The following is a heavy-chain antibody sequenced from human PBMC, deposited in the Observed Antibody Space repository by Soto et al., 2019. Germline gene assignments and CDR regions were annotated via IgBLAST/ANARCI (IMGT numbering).Heavy chain of an antibody. CDR2: VYHSGAT. Sequence: SETLSLTCTVSGASISNRYWSWIRQSPGKGPEWIGYVYHSGATNYNPSLETRFTISLDSSKNQFSLKLNSVTAADTAVYYLATRRPGGTWYGVYNYWSQGTLVT. V-gene: IGHV4-59*11. D-gene: IGHD1-7*01. CDR1: GASISNRY. J-gene: IGHJ4*02. CDR3: ATRRPGGTWYGVYNY.